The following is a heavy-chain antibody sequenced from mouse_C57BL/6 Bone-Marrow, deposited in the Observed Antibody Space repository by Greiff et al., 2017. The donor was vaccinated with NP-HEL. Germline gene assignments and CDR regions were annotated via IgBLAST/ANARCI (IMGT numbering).Heavy chain of an antibody. CDR3: ARSMRLRRCYYAMDY. V-gene: IGHV1-64*01. Sequence: QVQLQQPGAELVKPGASVKLSCKASGYTFTSYWMHWVKQRPGQGLEWIGMIHPNSGSTNYNEKFKSKATLTVDKSSSTAYMQLSSLTSKDSAVYYCARSMRLRRCYYAMDYWGQGTSVTVSS. CDR2: IHPNSGST. J-gene: IGHJ4*01. D-gene: IGHD2-2*01. CDR1: GYTFTSYW.